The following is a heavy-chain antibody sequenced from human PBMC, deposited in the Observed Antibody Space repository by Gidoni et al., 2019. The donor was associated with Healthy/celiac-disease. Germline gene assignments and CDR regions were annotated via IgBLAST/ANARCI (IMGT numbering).Heavy chain of an antibody. D-gene: IGHD1-26*01. J-gene: IGHJ2*01. V-gene: IGHV1-46*01. Sequence: QVQLVQSGAEVKKPGASVKVSCKASGYTFTSYYMHWVRQATGQGLEWMGIINPSGGSTSYAQKFQGRVTMTRDTSTSTVYMELSSLRSEDTAVYYCAREGNSGSYRRYFDLWGRGTLVTVSS. CDR2: INPSGGST. CDR1: GYTFTSYY. CDR3: AREGNSGSYRRYFDL.